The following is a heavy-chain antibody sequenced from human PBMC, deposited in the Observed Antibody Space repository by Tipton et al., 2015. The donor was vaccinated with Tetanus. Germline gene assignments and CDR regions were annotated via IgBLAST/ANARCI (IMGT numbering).Heavy chain of an antibody. V-gene: IGHV4-39*01. J-gene: IGHJ3*02. CDR3: ARIGWPEHNKPGFDI. CDR2: VENGGTA. D-gene: IGHD1/OR15-1a*01. CDR1: GDFITSTSYY. Sequence: TLSLTCTVSGDFITSTSYYWGWIRQAPGKGLEWIGAVENGGTAYYNPSLRSRVTISRDTSKNQVSLRLTSVTAADTAIYYCARIGWPEHNKPGFDIWGQGTMVTVSS.